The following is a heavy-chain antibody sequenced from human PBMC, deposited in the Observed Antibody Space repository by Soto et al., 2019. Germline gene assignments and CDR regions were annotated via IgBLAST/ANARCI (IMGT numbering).Heavy chain of an antibody. CDR2: IFYSGST. Sequence: SETLSLTSTVSGNSISNYYWSWIRQPPGRGLEWIGHIFYSGSTNYNPALKSRVTISVDTSKSQFSLKLSSVTAADTAVYYCAKDSGYNYGYFRWFDPWGQGTLVTVS. J-gene: IGHJ5*02. CDR3: AKDSGYNYGYFRWFDP. V-gene: IGHV4-59*01. CDR1: GNSISNYY. D-gene: IGHD5-18*01.